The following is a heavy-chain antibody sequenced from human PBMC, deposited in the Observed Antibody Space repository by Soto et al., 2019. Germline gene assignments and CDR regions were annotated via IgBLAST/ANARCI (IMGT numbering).Heavy chain of an antibody. V-gene: IGHV3-30*18. J-gene: IGHJ4*02. CDR2: ISYDGNIK. CDR3: AKFWGPVTAAVDDY. Sequence: QVQLVESGGGVVQPGRSLRLSCAASGFTFSNFGMHWVRQAPGKGLEWVASISYDGNIKYSADSVKGRFTISRDNAKNTMYRQRNSLKSEDTAVYYWAKFWGPVTAAVDDYWGQGTLVTVSS. CDR1: GFTFSNFG. D-gene: IGHD6-13*01.